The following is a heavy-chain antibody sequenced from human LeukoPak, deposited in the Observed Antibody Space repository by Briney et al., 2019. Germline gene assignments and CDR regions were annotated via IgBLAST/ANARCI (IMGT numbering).Heavy chain of an antibody. J-gene: IGHJ3*02. CDR3: ARVGSSGYYSSGGFDI. V-gene: IGHV1-2*02. Sequence: ASVKVSCKASGYTFTGYYMHWVRQAPGQGLEWMGWINPNSGGTNYAQKFQGRVTMTRDTSISTAYMELSRLRSDDTAVYYCARVGSSGYYSSGGFDIWGQGTMVTVSS. D-gene: IGHD3-22*01. CDR1: GYTFTGYY. CDR2: INPNSGGT.